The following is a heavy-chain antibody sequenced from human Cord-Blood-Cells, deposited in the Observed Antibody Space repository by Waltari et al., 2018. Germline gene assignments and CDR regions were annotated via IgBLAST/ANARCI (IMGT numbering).Heavy chain of an antibody. V-gene: IGHV4-39*07. D-gene: IGHD7-27*01. CDR2: IYYSGST. Sequence: QLQLQESGPGLVKPSETLSPTCTVSGGSISSSSYYWGWIRQPPGKGLEWIGSIYYSGSTYYNPSLKSRVTISVDTSKNQFSLKLSSVTAADTAVYYCARHESPNWGGGYFDYWGQGTLVTVSS. J-gene: IGHJ4*02. CDR3: ARHESPNWGGGYFDY. CDR1: GGSISSSSYY.